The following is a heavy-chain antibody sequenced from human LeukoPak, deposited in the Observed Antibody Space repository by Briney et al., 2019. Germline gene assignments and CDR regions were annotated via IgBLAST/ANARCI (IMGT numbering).Heavy chain of an antibody. J-gene: IGHJ4*02. D-gene: IGHD3-16*01. CDR3: ARVHDSGY. V-gene: IGHV1-46*01. CDR2: INPSGGST. CDR1: GYTFTNYG. Sequence: GASVKVSCKAFGYTFTNYGISWVRQAPGQGLEWMGIINPSGGSTSYAQKFQGRVTMTRDTSTSTVYMELSSLRSEDAAVYYCARVHDSGYWGQGTLVTVSS.